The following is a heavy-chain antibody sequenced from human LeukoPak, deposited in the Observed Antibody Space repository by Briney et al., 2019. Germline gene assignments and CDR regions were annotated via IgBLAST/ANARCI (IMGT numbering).Heavy chain of an antibody. J-gene: IGHJ4*02. V-gene: IGHV3-49*04. D-gene: IGHD1-26*01. Sequence: PGRSLRLSCTASGFTFCDYAMSWVRQAPGKGLEWVGFIRSKAYGGTAEYAASVKGRFTISRDDSKSIAYLQMNSLKTEDTAVYYCTKSGTAIVGTTAAYYFDYWGQGTLVTVSS. CDR1: GFTFCDYA. CDR2: IRSKAYGGTA. CDR3: TKSGTAIVGTTAAYYFDY.